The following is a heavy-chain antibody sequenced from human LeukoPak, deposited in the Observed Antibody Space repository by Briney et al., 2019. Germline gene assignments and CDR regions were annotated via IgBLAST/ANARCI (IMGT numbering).Heavy chain of an antibody. D-gene: IGHD6-13*01. CDR1: GYIFTSYY. CDR2: INPSGGSI. V-gene: IGHV1-46*01. Sequence: GASVKVSCKASGYIFTSYYMYWVRQAPGQGLEWMGIINPSGGSIRYAQKFQGRVTLTRDMSTSTVYMELSSLRSEDTAVYYCARDHRYSSPTFYYYYYMDVWGKGTTVTVSS. CDR3: ARDHRYSSPTFYYYYYMDV. J-gene: IGHJ6*03.